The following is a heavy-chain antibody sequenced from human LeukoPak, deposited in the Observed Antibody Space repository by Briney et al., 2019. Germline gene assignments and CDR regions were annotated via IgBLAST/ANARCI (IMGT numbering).Heavy chain of an antibody. J-gene: IGHJ4*02. CDR1: GGSISSSSYY. CDR2: TYYSGST. V-gene: IGHV4-39*01. Sequence: PSETLSLTCTVSGGSISSSSYYWGWIRQPPGKGLEWIGSTYYSGSTYYNPSLKSRVTISVDTSKNQFSLKLSSVTAADTAVYYCASLIPYSSRINDYWGQGTLVTVSS. D-gene: IGHD6-13*01. CDR3: ASLIPYSSRINDY.